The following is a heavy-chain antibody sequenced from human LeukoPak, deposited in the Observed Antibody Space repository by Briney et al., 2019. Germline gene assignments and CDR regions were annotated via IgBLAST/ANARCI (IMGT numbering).Heavy chain of an antibody. CDR2: IYYSERT. D-gene: IGHD2-21*01. J-gene: IGHJ3*02. CDR3: ARVERYESILDAFDI. V-gene: IGHV4-30-4*07. CDR1: GGSISSGDYS. Sequence: PSETLSLTCAVSGGSISSGDYSWSWIRQPPGKGLEWIGYIYYSERTYYNPSLKSRVTISVDTSKNQFSLKLSSVTAADTAGYYCARVERYESILDAFDIWGRGTMVTVSS.